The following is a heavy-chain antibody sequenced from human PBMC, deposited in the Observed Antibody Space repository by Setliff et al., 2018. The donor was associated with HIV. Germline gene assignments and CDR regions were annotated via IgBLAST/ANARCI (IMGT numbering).Heavy chain of an antibody. CDR1: GGSFSGYY. D-gene: IGHD2-15*01. CDR3: ARGGLGVVGAIDY. Sequence: PSETLSHTCAVYGGSFSGYYWTRIRQPPGRGLEWIGEIIHSGGTNYNRSLKSRVTISVDTSKNQFSLNLSSVTAADTAVYYCARGGLGVVGAIDYWSQGTLVTVSS. J-gene: IGHJ4*02. CDR2: IIHSGGT. V-gene: IGHV4-34*01.